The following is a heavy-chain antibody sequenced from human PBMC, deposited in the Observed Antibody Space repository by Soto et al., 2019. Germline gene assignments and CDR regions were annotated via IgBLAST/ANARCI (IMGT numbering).Heavy chain of an antibody. Sequence: QVQLVESGGGVVQPGRSLRLSCAASGFPFSSYGMHWVREAPGKGLECVAVLSYDGSNKYYADSVKGRFTISRDNSASTLYLQMNSLRPEDTALYYCVGGQYYFDYRGQGTLVTVSP. D-gene: IGHD3-10*01. CDR3: VGGQYYFDY. CDR2: LSYDGSNK. V-gene: IGHV3-30*03. J-gene: IGHJ4*02. CDR1: GFPFSSYG.